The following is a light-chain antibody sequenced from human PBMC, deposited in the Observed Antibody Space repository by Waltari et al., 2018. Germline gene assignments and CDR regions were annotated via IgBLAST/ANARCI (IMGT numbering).Light chain of an antibody. Sequence: QSVLTQPPSASGTPGQRVTLSCSGTSSNIGSHTVTWYQHPPGTAPKLLIYSNDERPSGVPDRFSGSKSGTSASLAISGLQSEDEADYYCATCDDSLNGLSLSGLVVFGGGTKLTVL. CDR1: SSNIGSHT. CDR2: SND. J-gene: IGLJ2*01. CDR3: ATCDDSLNGLSLSGLVV. V-gene: IGLV1-44*01.